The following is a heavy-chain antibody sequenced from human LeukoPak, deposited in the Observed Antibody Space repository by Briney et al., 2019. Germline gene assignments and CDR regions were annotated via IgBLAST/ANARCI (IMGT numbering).Heavy chain of an antibody. V-gene: IGHV3-30*02. CDR1: GFIFSSYG. CDR2: IRYDGSNK. J-gene: IGHJ6*04. CDR3: AKPYNV. D-gene: IGHD3-16*01. Sequence: GGSLRLSCAASGFIFSSYGIHWVLQAPGKGLEWVAFIRYDGSNKYYADSVKGRFTISRDDSKNTLYLQMNSLRVEDTAVYYCAKPYNVCGKGTTVTVSS.